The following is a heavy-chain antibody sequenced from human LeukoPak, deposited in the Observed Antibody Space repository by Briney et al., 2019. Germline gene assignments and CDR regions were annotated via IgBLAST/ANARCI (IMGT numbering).Heavy chain of an antibody. Sequence: GGSLRLSCAASGFTFSSYSMNWVRQAPGKGLEWVSSISSSSSYIYYADSVKGRFTISRDNAKNSLYLQMNSLRAEDTAVYYCARCITFFGVVTVAAFDIWGQGTMVTVSS. J-gene: IGHJ3*02. V-gene: IGHV3-21*01. CDR3: ARCITFFGVVTVAAFDI. CDR2: ISSSSSYI. D-gene: IGHD3-3*01. CDR1: GFTFSSYS.